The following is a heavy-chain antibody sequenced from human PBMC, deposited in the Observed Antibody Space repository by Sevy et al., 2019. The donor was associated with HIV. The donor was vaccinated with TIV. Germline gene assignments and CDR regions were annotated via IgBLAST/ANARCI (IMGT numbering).Heavy chain of an antibody. CDR3: ARDRIAAADHYFDY. D-gene: IGHD6-13*01. CDR2: ISSRSRYT. V-gene: IGHV3-11*06. CDR1: GFTFSGYY. J-gene: IGHJ4*02. Sequence: GGSLRLSCAASGFTFSGYYMSWIRQAPGKGLEWVSYISSRSRYTNYADSVRGRFTISRDNAKNSLYLQMNSLRAEDTAVYYCARDRIAAADHYFDYWGQGSLVTVSS.